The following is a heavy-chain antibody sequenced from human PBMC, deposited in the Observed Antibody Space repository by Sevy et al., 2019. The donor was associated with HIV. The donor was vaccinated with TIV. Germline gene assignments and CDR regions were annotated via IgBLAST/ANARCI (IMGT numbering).Heavy chain of an antibody. CDR1: GFTFSDYY. J-gene: IGHJ6*02. V-gene: IGHV3-11*01. Sequence: GGYLRLSCAASGFTFSDYYMSWIRQAPGKGLERVSYISSSGSTIYYADSVKGRFTISRDNAKNSLYLQMNSLRAEDTAVYYCARWPGRSGYEGWSDYGMDVWGQGTTVNVSS. D-gene: IGHD3-22*01. CDR2: ISSSGSTI. CDR3: ARWPGRSGYEGWSDYGMDV.